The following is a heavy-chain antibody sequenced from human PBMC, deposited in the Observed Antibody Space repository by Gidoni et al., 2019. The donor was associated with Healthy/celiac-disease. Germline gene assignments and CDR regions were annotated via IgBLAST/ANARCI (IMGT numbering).Heavy chain of an antibody. J-gene: IGHJ4*02. D-gene: IGHD6-13*01. CDR1: GFTFSSYS. CDR3: ARGLGYSSSWAAFNY. Sequence: EVQLVESGGGLVKPGGSLRLSCAASGFTFSSYSMNWVRQAPGKGLEWVSSISSSSSYIYYADSVKGRFTISRDNAKNSLYLQMNSLRAEDTAVYYCARGLGYSSSWAAFNYWGQGTLVTVSS. CDR2: ISSSSSYI. V-gene: IGHV3-21*01.